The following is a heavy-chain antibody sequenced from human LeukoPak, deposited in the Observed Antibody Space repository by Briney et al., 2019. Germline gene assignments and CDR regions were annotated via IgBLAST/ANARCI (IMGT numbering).Heavy chain of an antibody. CDR2: IYTSGST. CDR3: ARGKTGTKAHFDY. CDR1: GGSISLGSSY. D-gene: IGHD1-7*01. V-gene: IGHV4-61*02. Sequence: NPSQTLSLTCTVSGGSISLGSSYWRWIRQPAGKGLEWIGRIYTSGSTNYNPSLKSRVTISVDTSKNQFSQKLSSLTAADTAVYYCARGKTGTKAHFDYWGQGTLVTVSS. J-gene: IGHJ4*02.